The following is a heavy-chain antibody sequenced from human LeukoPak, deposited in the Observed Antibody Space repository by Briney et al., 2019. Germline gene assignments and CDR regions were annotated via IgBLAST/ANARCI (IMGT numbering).Heavy chain of an antibody. CDR3: ASSLHLLGYCSSTSCYTSDY. CDR1: GFTFSSYS. Sequence: GGSLRLSCAASGFTFSSYSMNWVRQAPGKGLEWVSYISSSSTIYYADSVKGRFTISRDNAKNSLYLQMNSLRAEDTAVYYCASSLHLLGYCSSTSCYTSDYWGQGTLATVSS. CDR2: ISSSSTI. J-gene: IGHJ4*02. V-gene: IGHV3-48*01. D-gene: IGHD2-2*02.